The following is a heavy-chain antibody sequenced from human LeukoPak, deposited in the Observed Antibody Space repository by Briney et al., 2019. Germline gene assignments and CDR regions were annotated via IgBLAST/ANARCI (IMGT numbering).Heavy chain of an antibody. CDR3: ARGRGSHAFDI. CDR1: GDSITTSNW. CDR2: IYHRGST. J-gene: IGHJ3*02. V-gene: IGHV4-4*02. Sequence: SGTLSLTCAVSGDSITTSNWWNWVRQPPGKGLEWIGKIYHRGSTNYNPSLKSRVTMSVDKSKNQFSLKLSSVTAADTAVYYCARGRGSHAFDIWGQGTMVTVSS.